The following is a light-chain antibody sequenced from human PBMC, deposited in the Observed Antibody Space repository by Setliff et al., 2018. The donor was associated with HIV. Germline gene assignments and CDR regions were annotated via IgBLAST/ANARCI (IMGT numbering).Light chain of an antibody. Sequence: QSALTQPASVSGSPGQSITISCTGTGSDVGRYNLVSWYQQHPGKAPKLMIYQATKRPSGVSNRFSGSKSGNTAYLTISGLQAEDEADYYCCSNTGSNTYVFGTGTKVTVL. J-gene: IGLJ1*01. CDR2: QAT. CDR1: GSDVGRYNL. V-gene: IGLV2-23*01. CDR3: CSNTGSNTYV.